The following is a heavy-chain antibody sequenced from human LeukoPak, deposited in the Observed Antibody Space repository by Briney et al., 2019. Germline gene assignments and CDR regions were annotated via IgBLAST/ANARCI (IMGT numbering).Heavy chain of an antibody. J-gene: IGHJ3*02. CDR2: ISSSGSTI. V-gene: IGHV3-11*01. D-gene: IGHD5-24*01. CDR1: GFTFSDYY. Sequence: GGSLRLSCAASGFTFSDYYMSWICQAPGKGLEWVSYISSSGSTIYYADSVKGRFTISRDNAKNSLYLQMNSLRAEDTAVYYCAREGPERWLQPHAAFDIWGQGTMVTVSS. CDR3: AREGPERWLQPHAAFDI.